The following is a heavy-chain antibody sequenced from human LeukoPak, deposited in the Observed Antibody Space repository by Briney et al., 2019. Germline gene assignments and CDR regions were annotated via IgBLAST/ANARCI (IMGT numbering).Heavy chain of an antibody. D-gene: IGHD3-22*01. CDR2: ISGSGVST. Sequence: GGSLRLSCAASGFTFSSYAMSWVRLAPGKGLEWVSAISGSGVSTYHADSVKGRFTISRDNSKNTLYPQMNSLRAEDTAVYYCAKGYYYDNNGLNLFEYWGQGTLVTVSS. CDR1: GFTFSSYA. V-gene: IGHV3-23*01. CDR3: AKGYYYDNNGLNLFEY. J-gene: IGHJ4*02.